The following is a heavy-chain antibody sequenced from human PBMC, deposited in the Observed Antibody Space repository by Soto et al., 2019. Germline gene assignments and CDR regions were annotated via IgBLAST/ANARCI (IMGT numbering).Heavy chain of an antibody. CDR2: ISYDGSNK. V-gene: IGHV3-30*18. J-gene: IGHJ3*02. Sequence: ESGGGVVQPVRSLRLSCAASGFTFSSYGMHWVRQAPGKGLEWVAVISYDGSNKYYADSVKGRFTISRDNSRNTRYLQMNSLRAEDTAVYYCAKGGLELRWYPFDAFDIWGQGTMVTVSS. CDR3: AKGGLELRWYPFDAFDI. CDR1: GFTFSSYG. D-gene: IGHD1-7*01.